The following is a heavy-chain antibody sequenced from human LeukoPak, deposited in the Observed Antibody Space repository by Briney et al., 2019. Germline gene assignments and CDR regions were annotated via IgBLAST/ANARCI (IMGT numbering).Heavy chain of an antibody. V-gene: IGHV3-48*04. CDR2: ISSSGSTI. D-gene: IGHD3-22*01. CDR1: GFTFSSYS. Sequence: GGSLRLSCAASGFTFSSYSMNWVRQAPGKGLEWVSYISSSGSTIYYADSVKGRFTISRDNAKNSLYLQMNSLRAEDTAVYYCARVGYYYDSSSQDAFDIWGQGTMVTVSS. CDR3: ARVGYYYDSSSQDAFDI. J-gene: IGHJ3*02.